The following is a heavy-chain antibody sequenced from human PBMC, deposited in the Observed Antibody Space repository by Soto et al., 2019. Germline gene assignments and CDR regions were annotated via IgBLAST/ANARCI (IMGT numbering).Heavy chain of an antibody. J-gene: IGHJ4*02. V-gene: IGHV1-3*01. D-gene: IGHD1-26*01. CDR2: LDAGNGIT. CDR1: GYSFTSWT. CDR3: ARWRGAFDS. Sequence: QVQLVQSGAGVKKPGASVKVSCKASGYSFTSWTIHWVRQAPGKSLESMGWLDAGNGITKYSQKVQDRVTITRDTSASTAYMELNSLRSEDTAVYYCARWRGAFDSWGQGALVTVSS.